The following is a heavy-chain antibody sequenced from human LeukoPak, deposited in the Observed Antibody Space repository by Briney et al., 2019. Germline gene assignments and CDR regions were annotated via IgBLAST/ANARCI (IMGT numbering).Heavy chain of an antibody. CDR1: GGSISRSSYY. CDR2: IYYSGST. J-gene: IGHJ3*02. CDR3: ARDSSSFFAFDI. Sequence: SETLSLTCTVSGGSISRSSYYWGWIRQPPGKGLEWIGSIYYSGSTYYNPSLKSRVTISVDTSKNQFSLKLSSVTAADTAVYYCARDSSSFFAFDIWGQGTMVTVSS. V-gene: IGHV4-39*07. D-gene: IGHD6-13*01.